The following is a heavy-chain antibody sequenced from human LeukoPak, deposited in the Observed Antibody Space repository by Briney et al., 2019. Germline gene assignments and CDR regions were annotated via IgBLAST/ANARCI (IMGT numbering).Heavy chain of an antibody. Sequence: ASVKVSCKASGYTFTGYYMHWVRQAPGQGLEWMGWINPNSGGTNYAQKFQGWVTMTRDTSISTAYMELSRLRSDDTAVYYCARGLLWFGEPTLEYWGQGTLVTVSS. CDR1: GYTFTGYY. CDR3: ARGLLWFGEPTLEY. CDR2: INPNSGGT. D-gene: IGHD3-10*01. V-gene: IGHV1-2*04. J-gene: IGHJ4*02.